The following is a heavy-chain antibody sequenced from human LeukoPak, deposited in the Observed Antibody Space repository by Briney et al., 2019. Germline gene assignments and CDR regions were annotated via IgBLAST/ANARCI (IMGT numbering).Heavy chain of an antibody. V-gene: IGHV3-9*01. CDR2: ISWNSGSI. Sequence: PGGSLRLSCAASGFTFDDYAMHWVRQAPGKGLEWVSGISWNSGSIGYADSVKGRFTISRDNAKNSLYLQMNSLRAEDTALYYCAKAVRGMVVWGQGTTVTVSS. J-gene: IGHJ6*02. CDR3: AKAVRGMVV. CDR1: GFTFDDYA. D-gene: IGHD1-1*01.